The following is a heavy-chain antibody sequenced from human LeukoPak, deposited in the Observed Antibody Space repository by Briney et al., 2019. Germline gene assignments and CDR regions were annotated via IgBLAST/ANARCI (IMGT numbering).Heavy chain of an antibody. Sequence: GGSLRLSCAASGFTLSTYAMSWVRQAPGKGLEWVSVIYRGGSTYYADSVKGRFTISRDNSKNMVYLQMNSLRAEDTAVYYCATFSYAGNAGGSVGYWGQGTLVTVSS. CDR1: GFTLSTYA. CDR2: IYRGGST. V-gene: IGHV3-53*01. J-gene: IGHJ4*02. D-gene: IGHD4-23*01. CDR3: ATFSYAGNAGGSVGY.